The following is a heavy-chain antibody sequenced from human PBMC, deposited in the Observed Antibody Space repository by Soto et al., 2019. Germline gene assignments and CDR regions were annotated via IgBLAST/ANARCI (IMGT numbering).Heavy chain of an antibody. CDR1: GFTFSSYW. D-gene: IGHD2-2*01. CDR2: ISTDGSVT. Sequence: GGSLRLSCAASGFTFSSYWMHWVRQAPGKGLVWVSRISTDGSVTTYADSVKGRFTISRDNAKNTLYLQMNSLGAEDTAVYYCAKGRGYCSSTSCYVASDYWGQGTLVSVSS. V-gene: IGHV3-74*01. J-gene: IGHJ4*02. CDR3: AKGRGYCSSTSCYVASDY.